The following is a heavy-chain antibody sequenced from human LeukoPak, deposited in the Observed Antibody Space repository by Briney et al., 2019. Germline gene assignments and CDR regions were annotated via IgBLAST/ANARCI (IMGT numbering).Heavy chain of an antibody. CDR3: ASLVRLGELSLTNWFDP. CDR2: INHSGST. J-gene: IGHJ5*02. V-gene: IGHV4-34*01. Sequence: SETLSLTCAVYGGSFSGYYWSCIRQPPGKGLEWIGEINHSGSTNYNPSLKSRVTISVDTSKNQFSLKLSSVTAADTAVYYCASLVRLGELSLTNWFDPWGQGTLVTVSS. D-gene: IGHD3-16*02. CDR1: GGSFSGYY.